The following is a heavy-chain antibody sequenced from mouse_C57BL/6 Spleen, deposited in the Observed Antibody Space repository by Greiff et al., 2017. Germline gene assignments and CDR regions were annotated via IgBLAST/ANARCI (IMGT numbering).Heavy chain of an antibody. V-gene: IGHV14-4*01. CDR2: IDPENGDT. CDR3: TSDDGYCVGVY. CDR1: GFNIKDDY. J-gene: IGHJ2*01. Sequence: VQLQQSGAELVRPGASVKLSCTASGFNIKDDYMHWVKQRPEQGLEWIGWIDPENGDTEYASKFQGKATITADTSSNTAYLQLSSLTSEDTAVYYCTSDDGYCVGVYWGQGTTLTVSS. D-gene: IGHD2-3*01.